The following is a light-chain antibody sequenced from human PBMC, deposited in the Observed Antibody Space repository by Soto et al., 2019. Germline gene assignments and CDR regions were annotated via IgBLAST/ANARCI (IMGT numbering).Light chain of an antibody. CDR3: TSYTTSSTLGNHV. CDR2: DVT. Sequence: QSALTQPASVSGSPGQSITISCTGTNSDIGGYNFVSWYQQHPGKAPKLLIYDVTVRPSGVSYRFSGSKSDNTASLTISGLQAEDEADYYCTSYTTSSTLGNHVFGTGTKVTVL. CDR1: NSDIGGYNF. J-gene: IGLJ1*01. V-gene: IGLV2-14*03.